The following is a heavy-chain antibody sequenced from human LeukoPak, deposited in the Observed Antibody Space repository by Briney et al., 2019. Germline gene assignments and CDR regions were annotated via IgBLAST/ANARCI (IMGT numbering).Heavy chain of an antibody. V-gene: IGHV3-23*01. CDR3: ATSSRRGYYDSSGSNY. CDR1: RFTFSSYA. Sequence: GGSLRLSCAASRFTFSSYAMSWVRQAPGKGLEWVSAISGSGGSTYYADSVKGRFTISRDNSKNTLYLQMNSLRAEDTAVYYCATSSRRGYYDSSGSNYWGQGTLVTVSS. J-gene: IGHJ4*02. D-gene: IGHD3-22*01. CDR2: ISGSGGST.